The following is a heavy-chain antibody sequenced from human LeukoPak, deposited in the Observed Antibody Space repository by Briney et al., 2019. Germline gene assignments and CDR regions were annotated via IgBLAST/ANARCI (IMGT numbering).Heavy chain of an antibody. J-gene: IGHJ4*02. CDR3: AVDYSSSWYYFDY. V-gene: IGHV4-59*01. D-gene: IGHD6-13*01. CDR1: GGSISSYY. CDR2: IYYSGST. Sequence: SETLSLTCTVSGGSISSYYWSWIRQPPGKGLEWIGYIYYSGSTNYNPSLKSRVTISVDTSKNQFSLKLSSVTAADTAVYYCAVDYSSSWYYFDYWGQGTLVTVSS.